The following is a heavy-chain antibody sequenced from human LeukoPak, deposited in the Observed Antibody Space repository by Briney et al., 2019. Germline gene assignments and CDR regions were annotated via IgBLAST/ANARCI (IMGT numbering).Heavy chain of an antibody. D-gene: IGHD2-15*01. Sequence: PSETLSLTCAVYGGSFSGYYWSWTRQPPGKGLEWIGEINHSGSTNYNPSLKSRVTISVDTSKNQFSLKLSSVTAADTAVYYCARGYCSGGSCYYDVGNWFDPWGQGTLVTVSS. J-gene: IGHJ5*02. CDR2: INHSGST. CDR1: GGSFSGYY. V-gene: IGHV4-34*01. CDR3: ARGYCSGGSCYYDVGNWFDP.